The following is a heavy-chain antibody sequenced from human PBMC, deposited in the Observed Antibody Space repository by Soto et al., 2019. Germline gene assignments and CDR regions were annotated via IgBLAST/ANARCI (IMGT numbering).Heavy chain of an antibody. CDR1: GGSISGFY. CDR3: ARGYYDRRGFWNLFDI. CDR2: IYYSGKT. D-gene: IGHD3-22*01. J-gene: IGHJ3*02. Sequence: PSETLSLTCTVSGGSISGFYWSWIRQPPGKGLEWIAYIYYSGKTKYNPSLQSRVTTSVDSSKNQFSLKPSSVTAADTAVYYCARGYYDRRGFWNLFDIWGQGTMVTVSS. V-gene: IGHV4-59*01.